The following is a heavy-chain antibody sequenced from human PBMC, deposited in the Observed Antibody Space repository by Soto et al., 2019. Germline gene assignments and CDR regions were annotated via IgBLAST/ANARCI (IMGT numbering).Heavy chain of an antibody. CDR1: GYSFTSYD. J-gene: IGHJ4*02. D-gene: IGHD1-1*01. CDR2: MNPNSGNT. Sequence: QVHLVQSGAEAKKPGASVKVSCKASGYSFTSYDINWVRQATGQGLEWLGWMNPNSGNTGYAQKFQGRVTMTRDTSISTAYMELSSLRSEDTAVYYCARNLPNTGRFDNWGQGTLVTVSS. CDR3: ARNLPNTGRFDN. V-gene: IGHV1-8*01.